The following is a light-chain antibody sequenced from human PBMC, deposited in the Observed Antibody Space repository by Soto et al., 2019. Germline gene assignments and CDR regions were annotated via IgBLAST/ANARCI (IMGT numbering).Light chain of an antibody. CDR1: QSVSSF. CDR2: DAS. J-gene: IGKJ4*01. CDR3: QLRRNWRPRT. V-gene: IGKV3-11*01. Sequence: EIVLTQSPATLSLSPGERATLSCRASQSVSSFLAWFQHKPGQAPRLLIYDASNRATSIPARFSASGSGTHFSLAISSLDAEDFAVYYCQLRRNWRPRTLGGGIKVEI.